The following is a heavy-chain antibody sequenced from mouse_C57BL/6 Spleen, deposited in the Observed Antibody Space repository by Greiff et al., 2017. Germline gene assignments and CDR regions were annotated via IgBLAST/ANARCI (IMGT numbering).Heavy chain of an antibody. J-gene: IGHJ4*01. V-gene: IGHV1-82*01. CDR2: IYPGDGDT. CDR1: GYAFSSSW. Sequence: QVQLQQSGPELVKPGASVKISCKASGYAFSSSWMNWVKQRPGKGLEWIGRIYPGDGDTNYNGKFKGKGTLTADKSSSTAYMQLSSLTSEDSAVYFCARSPDGPYAMDYWGQGTSVTVSS. CDR3: ARSPDGPYAMDY. D-gene: IGHD2-3*01.